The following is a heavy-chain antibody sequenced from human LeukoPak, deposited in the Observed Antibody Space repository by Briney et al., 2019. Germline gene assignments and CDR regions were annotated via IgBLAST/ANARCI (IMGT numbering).Heavy chain of an antibody. CDR1: GGSISSYY. J-gene: IGHJ5*02. V-gene: IGHV4-4*07. CDR3: ARHYDFWSGYSNWFDP. Sequence: KPSETLSLTCTVSGGSISSYYWSWIRQPAGKGLWWIGRIYTSGSTNYNPSLKSRVTMSVDTSKNQFSLKLSSVTAADTAVYYCARHYDFWSGYSNWFDPWGQGTLVTVSS. CDR2: IYTSGST. D-gene: IGHD3-3*01.